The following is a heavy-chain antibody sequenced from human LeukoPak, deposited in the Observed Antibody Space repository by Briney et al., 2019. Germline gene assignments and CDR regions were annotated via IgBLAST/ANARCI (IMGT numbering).Heavy chain of an antibody. V-gene: IGHV4-59*12. J-gene: IGHJ4*02. CDR2: IYYSGST. CDR3: ARRVKFGVGHRKVGATQGFDY. D-gene: IGHD1-26*01. Sequence: KPSETLSLTCTVSGGSISSYYWSWIRQPPGKGLEWIGYIYYSGSTNYNPSLKSRVTISVDTSKNQFSLKLSSVTAADTAAYYCARRVKFGVGHRKVGATQGFDYWGQGTLVTVSS. CDR1: GGSISSYY.